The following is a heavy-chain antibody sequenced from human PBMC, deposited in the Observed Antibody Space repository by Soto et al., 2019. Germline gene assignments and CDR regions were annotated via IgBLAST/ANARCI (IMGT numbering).Heavy chain of an antibody. CDR3: ARERGVSRWLVKNYYYGMDV. Sequence: GGSLRLSCAASGFTFSSYGMHWVRQAPGKGLEWVAVIWYDGSNKYYADSVKGRFTISRDNSKNTLYLQMNSLRAEDTAVYYCARERGVSRWLVKNYYYGMDVWGQGTTVTVSS. V-gene: IGHV3-33*01. CDR1: GFTFSSYG. CDR2: IWYDGSNK. J-gene: IGHJ6*02. D-gene: IGHD6-19*01.